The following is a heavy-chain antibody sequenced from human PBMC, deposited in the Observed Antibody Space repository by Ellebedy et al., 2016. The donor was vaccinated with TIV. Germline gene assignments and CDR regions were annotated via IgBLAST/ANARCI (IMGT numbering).Heavy chain of an antibody. Sequence: GGSLRLSXAVSGFTFSSYSMNWVRQAPGKGLEWVSYISSSSSTIYYADSVKGRFTISRDNAKNSLYLQMNSLRDEDTAVYYCARGPLYGDYPNWFDPWGQGTLVTVSS. CDR3: ARGPLYGDYPNWFDP. D-gene: IGHD4-17*01. V-gene: IGHV3-48*02. CDR1: GFTFSSYS. CDR2: ISSSSSTI. J-gene: IGHJ5*02.